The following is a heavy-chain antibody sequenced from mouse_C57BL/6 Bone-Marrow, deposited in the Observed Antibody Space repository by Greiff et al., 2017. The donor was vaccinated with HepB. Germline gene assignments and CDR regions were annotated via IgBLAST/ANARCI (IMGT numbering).Heavy chain of an antibody. CDR2: IYPGDGDT. CDR3: ARPDGYYFDY. Sequence: QVQLQQSGPELVKPGASVKISCTASGYAFSSSWMNWVKQRPGKGLEWIGRIYPGDGDTKYNGKFKGKATLTADKSSSKAYMQLSSLTSEDSAVYFCARPDGYYFDYWGQGTTLTVSS. J-gene: IGHJ2*01. CDR1: GYAFSSSW. D-gene: IGHD2-3*01. V-gene: IGHV1-82*01.